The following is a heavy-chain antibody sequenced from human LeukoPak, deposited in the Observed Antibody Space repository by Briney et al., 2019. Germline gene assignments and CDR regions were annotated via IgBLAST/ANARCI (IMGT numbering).Heavy chain of an antibody. CDR2: ISWNSGTI. D-gene: IGHD6-19*01. CDR1: GFTFDDYA. Sequence: HPGGSLRLSCAASGFTFDDYAMHWVRQAPGKGLEWVSGISWNSGTIGYADSVKGRFTISRDNSKNTLYLQMNSLRAEDTAVYYCARDPSLLVQWLDHYYYGMDVWGQGTTVTVSS. J-gene: IGHJ6*02. V-gene: IGHV3-9*01. CDR3: ARDPSLLVQWLDHYYYGMDV.